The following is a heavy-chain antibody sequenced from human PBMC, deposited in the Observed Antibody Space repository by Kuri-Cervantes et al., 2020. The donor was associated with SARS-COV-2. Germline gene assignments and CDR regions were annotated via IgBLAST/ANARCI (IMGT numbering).Heavy chain of an antibody. J-gene: IGHJ4*02. CDR3: AKDIIAAAGMTIDY. D-gene: IGHD6-13*01. CDR1: GFTFSSYS. CDR2: ISSSSSTI. Sequence: GGSLRLSCAASGFTFSSYSMNWVRQAPGKGLEWVSYISSSSSTIYYADSVKGRFTISRDNAKNSLYLQMNSLRAEDTALYYCAKDIIAAAGMTIDYWGQGTLVTVSS. V-gene: IGHV3-48*01.